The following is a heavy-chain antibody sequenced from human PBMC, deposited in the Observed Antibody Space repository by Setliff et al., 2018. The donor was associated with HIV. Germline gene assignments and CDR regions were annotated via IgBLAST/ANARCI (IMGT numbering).Heavy chain of an antibody. J-gene: IGHJ3*02. CDR3: ARVFPPIRGAPFGTPPGAFDI. D-gene: IGHD2-15*01. CDR1: GGSMSPYY. V-gene: IGHV4-4*07. Sequence: SETLSLTCSVSGGSMSPYYWTWIRQPAGRGLEWIGRIYPTGSTIYNPSLRSRVTMSVDTSKNRFSLRLSSVTAADTAVYYCARVFPPIRGAPFGTPPGAFDIWGQGTMVTVSS. CDR2: IYPTGST.